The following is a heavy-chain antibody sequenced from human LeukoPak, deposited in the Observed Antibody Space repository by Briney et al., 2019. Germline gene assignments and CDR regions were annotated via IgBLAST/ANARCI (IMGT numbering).Heavy chain of an antibody. Sequence: GGSLRLSCAASGFPFSSFAMSWVRQAPGKGLDWVSAISGSGGSTYYTDSVKGRFTISRDNSKNTVYLQMNSLRTEDTAVYYCARGGPIAAAGTDYWGQGTLVTVSS. D-gene: IGHD6-13*01. CDR2: ISGSGGST. CDR3: ARGGPIAAAGTDY. V-gene: IGHV3-23*01. J-gene: IGHJ4*02. CDR1: GFPFSSFA.